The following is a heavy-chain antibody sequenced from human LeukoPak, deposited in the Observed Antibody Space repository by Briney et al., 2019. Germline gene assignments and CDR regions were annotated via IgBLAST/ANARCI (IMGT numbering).Heavy chain of an antibody. J-gene: IGHJ4*02. Sequence: GASVKVSCKASGGTFSSYAISWVRQAPGQGLEWMGRIIPILGIANYAQKFQGRVTITADKSTSTAYMELSSLRSEDTALYYCAKDMAGGSGTFDYWGQGTLVTVFS. D-gene: IGHD1-26*01. V-gene: IGHV1-69*04. CDR1: GGTFSSYA. CDR3: AKDMAGGSGTFDY. CDR2: IIPILGIA.